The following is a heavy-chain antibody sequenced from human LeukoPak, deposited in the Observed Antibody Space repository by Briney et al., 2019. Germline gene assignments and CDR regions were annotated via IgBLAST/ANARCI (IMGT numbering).Heavy chain of an antibody. Sequence: ASVRVSCKASGGTFSSYAISWVRQAPGQGLEWMGRIIPIFGTANYAQKFQGRVTITADKSTSTAYVELSSLRSEDTAVYYCGFIAVAGNFDYWGQGTLVTVSS. D-gene: IGHD6-19*01. V-gene: IGHV1-69*06. CDR2: IIPIFGTA. J-gene: IGHJ4*02. CDR1: GGTFSSYA. CDR3: GFIAVAGNFDY.